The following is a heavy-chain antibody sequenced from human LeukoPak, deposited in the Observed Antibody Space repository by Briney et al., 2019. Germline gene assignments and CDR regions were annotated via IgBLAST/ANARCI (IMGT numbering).Heavy chain of an antibody. CDR3: AREESPQWLVYYFDY. D-gene: IGHD6-19*01. CDR1: GGSISSSNW. CDR2: IYHSGST. Sequence: PSETLSLTCAVSGGSISSSNWWSWVRQPPGKGLEWIGEIYHSGSTNYNPSLKSRVTISVDKSKNHFSLRLSSVTAADTAVYYCAREESPQWLVYYFDYWGQGTLVTVPS. J-gene: IGHJ4*02. V-gene: IGHV4-4*02.